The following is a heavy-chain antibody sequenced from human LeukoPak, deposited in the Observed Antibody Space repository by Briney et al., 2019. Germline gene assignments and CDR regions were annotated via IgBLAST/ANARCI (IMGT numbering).Heavy chain of an antibody. V-gene: IGHV4-39*07. D-gene: IGHD5-24*01. J-gene: IGHJ3*02. Sequence: SETLSLTCTVSGGSISSSSYYWGWLRQPPGKGLEWIGSIYYSGSNYYNPSLKSLVTISVDTSKNQLSLKLSSVTAADTAVYYCAREMATTQPDAFDIWGQGTMVTVSS. CDR3: AREMATTQPDAFDI. CDR2: IYYSGSN. CDR1: GGSISSSSYY.